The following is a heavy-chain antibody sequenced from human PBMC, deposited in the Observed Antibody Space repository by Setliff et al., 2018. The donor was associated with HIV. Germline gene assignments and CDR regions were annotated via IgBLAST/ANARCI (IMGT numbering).Heavy chain of an antibody. CDR1: GGSFSGYY. J-gene: IGHJ4*02. D-gene: IGHD3-22*01. CDR3: ARLTTTYYYDSSAYYHPV. Sequence: SETLSLTCAVYGGSFSGYYWSWIRQPPGKGLEWIGEINHSGSTNYNPSLKSRATISVDTSKSQFSLKLSSVTAADTAVFYCARLTTTYYYDSSAYYHPVWGQGTLVTVSS. V-gene: IGHV4-34*01. CDR2: INHSGST.